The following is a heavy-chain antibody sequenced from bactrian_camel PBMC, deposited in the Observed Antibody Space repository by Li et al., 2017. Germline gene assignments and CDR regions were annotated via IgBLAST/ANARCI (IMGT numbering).Heavy chain of an antibody. CDR1: AHTYIGNC. J-gene: IGHJ4*01. V-gene: IGHV3S53*01. Sequence: HVQLVESGGGSVQAGGSLTLSCSASAHTYIGNCMAWFRQAPGKEREGVAAIDMYGSTSYADSVKGRFTISRDNGKNTGYLQMNMVTPSDTGLYWCAAAEGSWYGVYKHWAQGTQVTVS. CDR2: IDMYGST. D-gene: IGHD6*01. CDR3: AAAEGSWYGVYKH.